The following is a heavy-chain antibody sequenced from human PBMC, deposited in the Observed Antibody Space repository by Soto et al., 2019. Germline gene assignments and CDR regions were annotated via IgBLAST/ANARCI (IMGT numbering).Heavy chain of an antibody. V-gene: IGHV4-34*01. CDR3: ARGGRITMVRGVRKRNWFDP. J-gene: IGHJ5*02. D-gene: IGHD3-10*01. CDR2: INHSGST. Sequence: TSETLSLTCAVYGGSFSGYYWSWIRQPPGKGLEWIGEINHSGSTNYNPSLKSRVTISVDTSKNQFSLKLSSVTAADTAVYYCARGGRITMVRGVRKRNWFDPWGQGTLVTVSS. CDR1: GGSFSGYY.